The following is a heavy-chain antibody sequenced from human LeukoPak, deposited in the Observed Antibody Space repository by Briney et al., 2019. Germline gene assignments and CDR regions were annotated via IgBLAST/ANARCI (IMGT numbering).Heavy chain of an antibody. CDR2: IYYSGTT. D-gene: IGHD6-13*01. Sequence: SETLSLTCTVSGGSISSYYWSWIRQPPGKGLERIGYIYYSGTTNYNPSLKSRVTISVDTSKNQVSLKLSSMTAADTAVYYCARGVYIAAAQYGYWGQGTLVTVSS. J-gene: IGHJ4*02. CDR3: ARGVYIAAAQYGY. CDR1: GGSISSYY. V-gene: IGHV4-59*01.